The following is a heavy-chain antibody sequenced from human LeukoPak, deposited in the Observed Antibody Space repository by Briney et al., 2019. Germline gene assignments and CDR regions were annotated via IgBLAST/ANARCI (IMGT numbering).Heavy chain of an antibody. CDR3: ARDLSLNDYGDYDWFDP. J-gene: IGHJ5*02. V-gene: IGHV4-59*01. D-gene: IGHD4-17*01. CDR1: GGSISSYY. CDR2: IYYSGST. Sequence: SETLSLTCTVSGGSISSYYRSWIRQPPGKGLEWVWYIYYSGSTNYNPSLKSRVTISVDTSKNQFSLKLSSVTAADTAVYYCARDLSLNDYGDYDWFDPWGQGTLVTVSS.